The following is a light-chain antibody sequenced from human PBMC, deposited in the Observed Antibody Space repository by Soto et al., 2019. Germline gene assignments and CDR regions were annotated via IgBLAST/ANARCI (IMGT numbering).Light chain of an antibody. J-gene: IGKJ4*01. V-gene: IGKV3-15*01. Sequence: EVVLTQSPATLSVSPGERVTLSCRASQSVDYNLAWYQQKPGQAPRLLIYGVATRATGIPARFSGSASGTEFTLTISSLQSEDFAIYYCQQYKTWITFGGGTKVEIK. CDR1: QSVDYN. CDR3: QQYKTWIT. CDR2: GVA.